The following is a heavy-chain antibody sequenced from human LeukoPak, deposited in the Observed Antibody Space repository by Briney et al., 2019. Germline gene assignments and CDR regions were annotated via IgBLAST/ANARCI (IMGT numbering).Heavy chain of an antibody. CDR1: GYSISSNNW. CDR2: IYYSGST. J-gene: IGHJ4*02. CDR3: ARHGGGSDWYIDS. D-gene: IGHD6-19*01. V-gene: IGHV4-28*01. Sequence: SETLSLTCAVSGYSISSNNWWAWIRQLPGKGLEWIGYIYYSGSTYYNPYNPSLTSRVTMSVDTSKNQFSLKLDSVTEKDTAMYYCARHGGGSDWYIDSWGQGTLVTVSS.